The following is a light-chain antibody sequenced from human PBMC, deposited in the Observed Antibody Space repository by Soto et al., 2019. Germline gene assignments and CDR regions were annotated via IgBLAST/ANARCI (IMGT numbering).Light chain of an antibody. J-gene: IGLJ3*02. V-gene: IGLV2-14*01. CDR2: EVS. Sequence: QSALTQPASVSGSPGQSITISFTGTSSDVGGYNFVSWYQQHPGKAPKLLIYEVSYRPSGVSNRFSGSKSGNTASLTIFGLQAEDEGDYYCSSYTSSSSRVFGGGTKLTVL. CDR3: SSYTSSSSRV. CDR1: SSDVGGYNF.